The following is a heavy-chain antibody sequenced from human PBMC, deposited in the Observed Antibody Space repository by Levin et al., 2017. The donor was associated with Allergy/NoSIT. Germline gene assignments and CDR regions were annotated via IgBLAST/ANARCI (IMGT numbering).Heavy chain of an antibody. CDR1: GFTFDIFT. D-gene: IGHD6-19*01. CDR3: AREPTGSACFDS. J-gene: IGHJ4*02. Sequence: HPGGSLRLSCAASGFTFDIFTMNWVRQAPGKGLEWVSRYTSSGGSTYYADSVKGRFTISRDNSKNTVYLQMNSLTAEDTAVYFCAREPTGSACFDSWGRGTLVTVSS. V-gene: IGHV3-23*01. CDR2: YTSSGGST.